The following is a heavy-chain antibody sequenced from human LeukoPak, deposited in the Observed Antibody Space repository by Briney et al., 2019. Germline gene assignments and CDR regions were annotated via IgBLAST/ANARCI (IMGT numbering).Heavy chain of an antibody. CDR3: ARALKVTDAYDI. V-gene: IGHV4-30-2*01. J-gene: IGHJ3*02. CDR2: IYHSGST. D-gene: IGHD2-21*02. CDR1: GGSISSGGYS. Sequence: PSQTLSLTCAVSGGSISSGGYSWSWIRQPPGKGLEWIGYIYHSGSTYYNPSLKSRVTISVDRSNNQFSLKLSSVTAADTAVYYCARALKVTDAYDIWGQGTMVTVSS.